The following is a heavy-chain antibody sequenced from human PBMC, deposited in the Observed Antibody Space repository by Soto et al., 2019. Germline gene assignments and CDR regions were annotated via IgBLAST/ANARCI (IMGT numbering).Heavy chain of an antibody. V-gene: IGHV3-23*01. CDR3: AKASDGGWPYYFDS. CDR2: IRSNAAVT. Sequence: GGSLRLSCAASGFPFGPYGKPWVRQAPGKGLEWVAAIRSNAAVTHYADSMRDRFTISRVNSANTIFLHMNSLRVEDSAVYFCAKASDGGWPYYFDSWGQGALVTVSS. J-gene: IGHJ4*02. CDR1: GFPFGPYG. D-gene: IGHD2-15*01.